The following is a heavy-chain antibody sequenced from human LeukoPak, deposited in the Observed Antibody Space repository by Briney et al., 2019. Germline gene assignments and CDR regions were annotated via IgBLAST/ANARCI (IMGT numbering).Heavy chain of an antibody. J-gene: IGHJ3*02. CDR2: INPNSGGT. Sequence: ASVKVSCKASGYTFTSYDINWVRQAPGQGLEWMGWINPNSGGTNYAQKFQGRVTMTRDTSISTAYMELSRLRSDDTAVYYCARGGSGSLDAFDIWGQGTMVTVSS. V-gene: IGHV1-2*02. CDR1: GYTFTSYD. D-gene: IGHD1-26*01. CDR3: ARGGSGSLDAFDI.